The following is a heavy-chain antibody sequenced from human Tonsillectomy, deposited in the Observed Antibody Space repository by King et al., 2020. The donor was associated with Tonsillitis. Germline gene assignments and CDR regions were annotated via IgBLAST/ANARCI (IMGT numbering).Heavy chain of an antibody. CDR3: GRARDWVQLFDY. V-gene: IGHV4-38-2*01. D-gene: IGHD5-24*01. J-gene: IGHJ4*02. CDR1: GYSITSGFY. CDR2: IYHSGST. Sequence: VQLQESGPGLVKPSETLSLTCAVSGYSITSGFYWGWIRQPPGKGLEWFVSIYHSGSTYYNPSLKSRVTISVDTSTNQFSLKLSSVTAADTAVYYCGRARDWVQLFDYWGQGTQVTVSS.